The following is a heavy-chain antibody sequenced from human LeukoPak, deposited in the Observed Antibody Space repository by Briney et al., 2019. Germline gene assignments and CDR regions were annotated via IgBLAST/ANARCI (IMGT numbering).Heavy chain of an antibody. J-gene: IGHJ4*02. CDR1: GGSISGFY. D-gene: IGHD5-12*01. Sequence: SETLSLTCTVSGGSISGFYWNWIRQPPVMGLEWIGYIYYSGTTTYNPSLTSRVAISVDTSKNHFSLKLSSVTAADTAVYYCARVRGYDRPADYWGQGTLVTVSS. CDR2: IYYSGTT. CDR3: ARVRGYDRPADY. V-gene: IGHV4-59*01.